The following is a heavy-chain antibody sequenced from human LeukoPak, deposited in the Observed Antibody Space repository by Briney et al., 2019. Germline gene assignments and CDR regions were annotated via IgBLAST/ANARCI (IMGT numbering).Heavy chain of an antibody. CDR1: GFTFSDFY. V-gene: IGHV3-11*01. Sequence: GGSLRLSCVASGFTFSDFYMSWIRQAPGKGLEWVSYISGAGSTIHYAESVKGRFTISRDNAKNSLFLQMNSLRAEDTAVHYCARGKGWKLFQLIGLLGKGITVTVSS. J-gene: IGHJ6*04. CDR2: ISGAGSTI. CDR3: ARGKGWKLFQLIGL. D-gene: IGHD2-21*01.